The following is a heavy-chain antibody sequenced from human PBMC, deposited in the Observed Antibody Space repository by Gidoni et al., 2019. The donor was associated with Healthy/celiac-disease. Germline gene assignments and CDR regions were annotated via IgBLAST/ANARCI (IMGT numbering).Heavy chain of an antibody. D-gene: IGHD6-19*01. CDR3: SRDRGSSGGYLAIDY. Sequence: QVQLQESGTVLVKPSQTLSLTCTVSGGSISSGSYYWSWLRQPAGKRLEWIGRIYNIGSTNYNPSLKRRVTISVDTSKNQFSLKLSSVTAADTAGYYCSRDRGSSGGYLAIDYWGQVTLVTVSS. CDR2: IYNIGST. V-gene: IGHV4-61*02. J-gene: IGHJ4*02. CDR1: GGSISSGSYY.